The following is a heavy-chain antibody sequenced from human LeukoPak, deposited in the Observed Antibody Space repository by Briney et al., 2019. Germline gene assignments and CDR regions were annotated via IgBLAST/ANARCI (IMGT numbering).Heavy chain of an antibody. Sequence: GGSLRLSCAASGFTFSSYGMHWVRQAPGKGLEWVAFIRCDGSNKYYADSVKGRFTISRDNSKNTLYLQMNSLRAEDTAVYYCAKDKQWLLSPPYYFDYWGQGTLVTVSS. CDR2: IRCDGSNK. CDR1: GFTFSSYG. CDR3: AKDKQWLLSPPYYFDY. D-gene: IGHD3-3*01. J-gene: IGHJ4*02. V-gene: IGHV3-30*02.